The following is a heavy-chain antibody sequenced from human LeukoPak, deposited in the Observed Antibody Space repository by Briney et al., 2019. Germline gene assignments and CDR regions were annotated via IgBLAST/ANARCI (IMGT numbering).Heavy chain of an antibody. Sequence: SETLSLTRSVSSGSMTDSCWSWFRQAPGKGFEWLGFIYPDGRIEYSPSLRSRVTFSVATSKLEATVRLSSVTASDTAVYYCTREGYDRSGYFLDFWGQGTLVTVSS. D-gene: IGHD3-22*01. CDR3: TREGYDRSGYFLDF. CDR2: IYPDGRI. J-gene: IGHJ4*02. V-gene: IGHV4-59*12. CDR1: SGSMTDSC.